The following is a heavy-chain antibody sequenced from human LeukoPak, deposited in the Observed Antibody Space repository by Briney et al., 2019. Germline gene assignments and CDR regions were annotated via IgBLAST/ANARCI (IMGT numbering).Heavy chain of an antibody. CDR3: ARGSAARHADF. CDR1: GFTFSSYG. V-gene: IGHV3-21*01. Sequence: PGGSLRLSCAASGFTFSSYGMNWVRQAPGKGLEWVSSISSSSSYIYYADAVKGRFTISRDNAKNSLYLQMNSLRAEDTAVYYCARGSAARHADFWGQGTLVTVSS. CDR2: ISSSSSYI. J-gene: IGHJ4*02. D-gene: IGHD6-6*01.